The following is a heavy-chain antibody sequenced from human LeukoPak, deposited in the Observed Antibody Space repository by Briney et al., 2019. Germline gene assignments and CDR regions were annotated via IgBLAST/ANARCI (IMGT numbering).Heavy chain of an antibody. CDR2: IYYSGST. CDR3: ARTRRATVTSYYYYYMDV. V-gene: IGHV4-39*07. J-gene: IGHJ6*03. D-gene: IGHD4-17*01. CDR1: GGSISSSSYY. Sequence: SETLSLTCTVSGGSISSSSYYWGWIRQPPGKGLEWIGSIYYSGSTNYNPSLKSRVTISVDTSRTQFSLKLTSVTAADTAVYYCARTRRATVTSYYYYYMDVWGKGTTVTVSS.